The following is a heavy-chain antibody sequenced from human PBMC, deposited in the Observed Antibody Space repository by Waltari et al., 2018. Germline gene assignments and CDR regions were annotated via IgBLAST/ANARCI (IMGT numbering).Heavy chain of an antibody. D-gene: IGHD3-10*01. CDR2: IYYSGST. CDR1: GGSISSSSYY. V-gene: IGHV4-39*01. Sequence: QLQLQESGPGLVKPSETLSLTCTVSGGSISSSSYYWGWIRQPPGNGLEWIGSIYYSGSTYNHPSLKGRVPISVDTSKNQFSLKLSSVTAADTAVYYCARGGLLWFGEPPGQLDYWGQGTLVTVSS. J-gene: IGHJ4*02. CDR3: ARGGLLWFGEPPGQLDY.